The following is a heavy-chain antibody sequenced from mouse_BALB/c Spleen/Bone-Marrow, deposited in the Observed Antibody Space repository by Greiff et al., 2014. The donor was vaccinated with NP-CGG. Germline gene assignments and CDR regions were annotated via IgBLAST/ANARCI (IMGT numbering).Heavy chain of an antibody. J-gene: IGHJ2*01. CDR3: ARPLTGAYFGY. CDR1: GFAFSSYD. D-gene: IGHD4-1*01. V-gene: IGHV5-9*02. Sequence: EVMLVESGGGLVRPGGSLKLSCAASGFAFSSYDMSWVRQTPEKRLEWVATISSGGSYTYYPDSVKGRFTISRDNARNTLYLQMSSLRSEDTALYYCARPLTGAYFGYWGQGTTLTVSS. CDR2: ISSGGSYT.